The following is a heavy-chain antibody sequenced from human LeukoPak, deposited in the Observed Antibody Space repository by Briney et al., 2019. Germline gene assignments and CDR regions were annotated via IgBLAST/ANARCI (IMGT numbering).Heavy chain of an antibody. CDR3: ARAYCGGDCYPSGMEEAPFDY. V-gene: IGHV1-18*01. CDR1: GYTFTSYG. D-gene: IGHD2-21*02. J-gene: IGHJ4*02. Sequence: ASVKVSCKASGYTFTSYGISWVRQAPGQGLEWMGWISVYNGNTNYAQKLQGRVTMTTDTSTSTAYMELSSLRSEDTAMYYCARAYCGGDCYPSGMEEAPFDYWGQGTLVTVSS. CDR2: ISVYNGNT.